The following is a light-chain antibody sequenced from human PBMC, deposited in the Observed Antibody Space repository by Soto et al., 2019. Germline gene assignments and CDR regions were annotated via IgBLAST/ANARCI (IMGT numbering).Light chain of an antibody. CDR2: ATS. J-gene: IGKJ2*01. CDR3: LQDDLYPYT. Sequence: ALQMTQYQSSLSASVGDRVTITCRASQGLRSDLGWYQQQPGQAPNLMIYATSSLQSGVPSRFSGSGSGTDFTLTIRIQQPEYFATYYCLQDDLYPYTFGQGTKLEIK. V-gene: IGKV1-6*02. CDR1: QGLRSD.